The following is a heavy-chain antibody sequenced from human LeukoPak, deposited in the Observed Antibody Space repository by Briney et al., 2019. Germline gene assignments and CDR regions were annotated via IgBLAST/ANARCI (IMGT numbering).Heavy chain of an antibody. CDR3: TKDLPDYGDYIEGY. CDR2: ISGSGGTT. V-gene: IGHV3-23*01. CDR1: GFPFSRFA. J-gene: IGHJ4*02. Sequence: GGSLRHSCAASGFPFSRFAMSWVRQAPGKGLEWVSTISGSGGTTNYADSVKGRFTFSRDNSQNTLYLQMNSLRAEDTAIYYCTKDLPDYGDYIEGYWGQGTLVTVSS. D-gene: IGHD4-17*01.